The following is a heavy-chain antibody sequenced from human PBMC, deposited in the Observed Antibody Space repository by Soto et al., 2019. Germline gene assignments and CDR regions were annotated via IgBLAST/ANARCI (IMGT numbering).Heavy chain of an antibody. CDR3: ARGPPGVVPGAIGSGGMDV. J-gene: IGHJ6*02. Sequence: QVQLVESGGGAVQPGRSLSLSCAASGFTLSSYAVHWVRQAPGKGLEWVAVMSFDGSKASHADSVKGRFTISRDNSKNTVPLQMNSLRVVDSAVYYCARGPPGVVPGAIGSGGMDVWGQGTTVTVSS. D-gene: IGHD2-2*01. CDR2: MSFDGSKA. V-gene: IGHV3-30*04. CDR1: GFTLSSYA.